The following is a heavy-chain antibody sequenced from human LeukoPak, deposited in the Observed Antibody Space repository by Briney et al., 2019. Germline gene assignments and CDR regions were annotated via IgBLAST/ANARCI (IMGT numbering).Heavy chain of an antibody. D-gene: IGHD2/OR15-2a*01. J-gene: IGHJ6*02. V-gene: IGHV3-23*01. CDR3: AKVLSLTQYYWYGMDV. CDR2: ISESDGRT. Sequence: RGSLRLSCAASGFTFSTYAMNWVRRAPGKGLEWVSGISESDGRTYYADSVKGRFTISRDNSMNTLYLQMNSLKVEDTAVYYCAKVLSLTQYYWYGMDVWGQGTTVAVSS. CDR1: GFTFSTYA.